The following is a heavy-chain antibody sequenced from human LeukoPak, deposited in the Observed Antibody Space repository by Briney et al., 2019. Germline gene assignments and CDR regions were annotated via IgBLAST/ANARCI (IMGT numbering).Heavy chain of an antibody. CDR2: ISAYNGNT. CDR1: GYTFTSYG. J-gene: IGHJ4*02. CDR3: ARDRDILTGYYPGRTFDY. Sequence: ASVKVSCKASGYTFTSYGISWVRQAPGQGLEWMGWISAYNGNTNYAQKLQGRVTMTTDTSTSTAYMELRSLRSDNTAVYYCARDRDILTGYYPGRTFDYWGQGTLVTVSS. V-gene: IGHV1-18*01. D-gene: IGHD3-9*01.